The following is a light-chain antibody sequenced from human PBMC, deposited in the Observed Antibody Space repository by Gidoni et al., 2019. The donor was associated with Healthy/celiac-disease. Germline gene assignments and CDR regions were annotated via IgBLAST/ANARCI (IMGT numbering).Light chain of an antibody. CDR1: QNISSY. CDR3: QQSYSTPQCS. CDR2: AAS. V-gene: IGKV1-39*01. J-gene: IGKJ2*04. Sequence: DIQMTQSPSSLSASVGDRVTITCRASQNISSYLNWYQQKPGKAPKLLIYAASSLQSGVPSRFSGSGSGTDFTLTISSLQPEDFATYYCQQSYSTPQCSFXQXTKLEIK.